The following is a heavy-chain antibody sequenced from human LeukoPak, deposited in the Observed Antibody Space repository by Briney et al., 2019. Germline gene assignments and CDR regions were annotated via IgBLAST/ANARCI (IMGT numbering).Heavy chain of an antibody. CDR2: INSNGGST. V-gene: IGHV3-64*01. J-gene: IGHJ4*02. CDR3: ARDMDY. Sequence: GGSLRLSCAASGFTFSSYGMHWVRQAPGKGLEYVSGINSNGGSTYYANSVKGRFTISRDNSKNTLYLQMGSLRGEDMAVYHCARDMDYWGQGTLVTVSS. CDR1: GFTFSSYG.